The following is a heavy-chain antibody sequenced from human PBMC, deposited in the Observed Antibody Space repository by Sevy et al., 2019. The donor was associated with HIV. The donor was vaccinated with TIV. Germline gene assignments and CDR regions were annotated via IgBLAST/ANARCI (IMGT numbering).Heavy chain of an antibody. CDR3: AKLSCSDGNCFSIDY. V-gene: IGHV3-23*01. CDR2: ISASGAST. CDR1: GFTVSSNY. Sequence: GGSLRLSCAASGFTVSSNYMSWVRQAPGKGLEWVSGISASGASTYYADSVKGRFTISRDNSKNTLYLQINSLRAEDTAVYYCAKLSCSDGNCFSIDYWGQGTLVTVSS. J-gene: IGHJ4*02. D-gene: IGHD2-15*01.